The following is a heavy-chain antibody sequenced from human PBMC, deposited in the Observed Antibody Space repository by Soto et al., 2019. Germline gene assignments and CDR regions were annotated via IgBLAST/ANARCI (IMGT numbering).Heavy chain of an antibody. J-gene: IGHJ6*02. Sequence: VKVSCKASGYTFTSYGISWVRQAPGQGLEWMGWISAYNGNTNYAQKLQGRVTMTTDTSTSTAYMGLRSLRSDDTAVYYCARATNYYGSGSYYKDYYYYGMDVWGQGTTVTVSS. CDR2: ISAYNGNT. CDR3: ARATNYYGSGSYYKDYYYYGMDV. V-gene: IGHV1-18*01. CDR1: GYTFTSYG. D-gene: IGHD3-10*01.